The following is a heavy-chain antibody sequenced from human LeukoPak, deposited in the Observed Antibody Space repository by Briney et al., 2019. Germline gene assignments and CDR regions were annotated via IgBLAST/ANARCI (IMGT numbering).Heavy chain of an antibody. J-gene: IGHJ4*02. D-gene: IGHD1-1*01. CDR2: INHSGST. CDR3: ARHELERPYDY. Sequence: PSETLSLTCAVYGGSSSGYYWSWIRQPPGKGLEWMGEINHSGSTNYNPSLKSRVTISVDTSKNQFSLKLSSVTAADTAVYYCARHELERPYDYWGQGTLVTVSS. V-gene: IGHV4-34*01. CDR1: GGSSSGYY.